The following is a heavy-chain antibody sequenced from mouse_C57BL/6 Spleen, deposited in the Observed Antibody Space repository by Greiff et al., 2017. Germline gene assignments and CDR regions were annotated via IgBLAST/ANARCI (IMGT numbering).Heavy chain of an antibody. CDR3: SNITTVVAGAMDY. J-gene: IGHJ4*01. Sequence: VQLQESGPGLVAPSQSLSITCTVSGFSLTSYGVSWVRQPPGKGLEWMGVICGDGGTNYHSDLISRLSISKDNYKSQVFLKLNSLQTDYTATYFCSNITTVVAGAMDYWGQGTSVTVSS. CDR2: ICGDGGT. D-gene: IGHD1-1*01. CDR1: GFSLTSYG. V-gene: IGHV2-3*01.